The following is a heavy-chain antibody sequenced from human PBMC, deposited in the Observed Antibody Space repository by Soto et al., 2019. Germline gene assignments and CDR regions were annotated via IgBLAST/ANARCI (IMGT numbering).Heavy chain of an antibody. V-gene: IGHV1-3*01. CDR2: INAGNGNT. J-gene: IGHJ5*02. Sequence: ASVKVSCKASGYTFTSYAMHWVRQAPGQRLEWMGWINAGNGNTKYSQKFQGRVTITGDTSASTAYMELSSLRSEDTAVYYCARDPGGIVVLPASIGYWFDPWGQGTLVTVSS. D-gene: IGHD2-2*01. CDR1: GYTFTSYA. CDR3: ARDPGGIVVLPASIGYWFDP.